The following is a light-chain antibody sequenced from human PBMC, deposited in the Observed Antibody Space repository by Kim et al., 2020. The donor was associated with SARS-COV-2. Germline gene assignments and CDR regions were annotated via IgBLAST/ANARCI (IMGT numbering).Light chain of an antibody. V-gene: IGLV3-19*01. CDR1: SLRSYY. CDR2: GKN. CDR3: NSRDSSGNHWV. J-gene: IGLJ3*02. Sequence: LGQTVRITCQGDSLRSYYASWYQQKPGQAPVLVIYGKNNRPSGIPDRFSGSSSGNTASLTITGAQAEDEADSYCNSRDSSGNHWVFGGGTQLTVL.